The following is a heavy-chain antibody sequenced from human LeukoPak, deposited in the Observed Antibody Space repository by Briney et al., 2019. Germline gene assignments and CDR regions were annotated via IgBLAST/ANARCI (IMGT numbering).Heavy chain of an antibody. CDR3: ARDQGYYSGSGKFVFDV. D-gene: IGHD3-10*01. V-gene: IGHV1-18*01. CDR2: ISGYNGNT. Sequence: ASVKVSCKASGYTFTYYGISWVRQAPGQGLEWMGWISGYNGNTDYAQKLQGRVTMSIDTSTSTAYMELRSLRSDDTAVYYCARDQGYYSGSGKFVFDVWGQGTLVTVSS. J-gene: IGHJ3*01. CDR1: GYTFTYYG.